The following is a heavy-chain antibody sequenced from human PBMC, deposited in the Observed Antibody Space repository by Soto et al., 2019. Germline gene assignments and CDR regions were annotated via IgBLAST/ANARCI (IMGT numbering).Heavy chain of an antibody. D-gene: IGHD5-12*01. V-gene: IGHV1-69*02. CDR1: GGTFSSYT. CDR3: ARAPRYSGYEIDY. Sequence: QVQLVQSGAEVKKPGSSVKVSCKASGGTFSSYTISWVRQAPGQGLEWMGRIIPVLGIANYAQKFQGRVTITADKSTSTAYMELSSLRSEDTAVYYCARAPRYSGYEIDYWGQGTLVTVSS. CDR2: IIPVLGIA. J-gene: IGHJ4*02.